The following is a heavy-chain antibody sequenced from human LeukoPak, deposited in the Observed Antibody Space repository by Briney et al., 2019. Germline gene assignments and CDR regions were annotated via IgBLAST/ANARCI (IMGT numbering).Heavy chain of an antibody. V-gene: IGHV1-18*01. D-gene: IGHD3-22*01. Sequence: ASVKVSCKASGYTFTSYGISWVRQAPGQGLEWMGWISAYNGNTNYAQKLQGRVTMTTDTSTSTAYMELRILRSDDTAVYYCARNAADYYDSSGYYEGDWFDPWGQGTLVTVSS. J-gene: IGHJ5*02. CDR3: ARNAADYYDSSGYYEGDWFDP. CDR2: ISAYNGNT. CDR1: GYTFTSYG.